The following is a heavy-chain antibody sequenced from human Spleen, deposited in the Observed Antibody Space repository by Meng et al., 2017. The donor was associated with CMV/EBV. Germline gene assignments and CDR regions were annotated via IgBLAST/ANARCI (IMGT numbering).Heavy chain of an antibody. V-gene: IGHV3-53*01. J-gene: IGHJ4*02. CDR2: IYSGGSA. CDR1: GFTVSSNS. CDR3: ASDHLSSSSFDY. Sequence: GESLKISCAASGFTVSSNSMSWVRQAPGMGLEWVSLIYSGGSAYYADSVKGRFTISRDNSKNTLYLQMNSLRAEDTAVYFCASDHLSSSSFDYWGQGTLVTVSS. D-gene: IGHD6-6*01.